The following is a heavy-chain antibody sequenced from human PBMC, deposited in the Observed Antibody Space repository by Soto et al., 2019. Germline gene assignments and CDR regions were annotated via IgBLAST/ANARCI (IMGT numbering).Heavy chain of an antibody. J-gene: IGHJ4*02. CDR1: GGSISSSSYY. Sequence: QLQLQESGPGLVKPSETLSLTCAVSGGSISSSSYYWGWIRQPPGKGLEWIGSIDYSGSTYYTPSLQSRVAISVDTSKNQFSMKLTSVTAADTAVYYCARRTVNIRTFYSGLKTHCFDYWGQGTLVTVSS. CDR2: IDYSGST. V-gene: IGHV4-39*01. CDR3: ARRTVNIRTFYSGLKTHCFDY. D-gene: IGHD6-19*01.